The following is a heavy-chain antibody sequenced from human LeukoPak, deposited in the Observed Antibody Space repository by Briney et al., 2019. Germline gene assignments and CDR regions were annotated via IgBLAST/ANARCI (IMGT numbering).Heavy chain of an antibody. J-gene: IGHJ4*02. CDR2: IKQDGSEK. CDR3: TRDQTPYY. Sequence: GGSLRLSCAASGFTCSSYWMNWVRQAPGKGLEWVANIKQDGSEKYYVDSVKGRFTISRDNAKNSLYLQMNSLKTEDTGVYYCTRDQTPYYWGQGTLVTVSS. CDR1: GFTCSSYW. V-gene: IGHV3-7*03.